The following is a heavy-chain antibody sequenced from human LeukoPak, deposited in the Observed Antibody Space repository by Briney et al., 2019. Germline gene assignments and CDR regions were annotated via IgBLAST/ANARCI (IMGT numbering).Heavy chain of an antibody. CDR3: ARFGFWGSYYTVGY. Sequence: GSLRLSCAASGFTFSSYSMNWIRQPPGKGLEWIAEINHSGSTNYNPSLKSRVTISVDTSKNQFSLKLSSVTAADTAVYYCARFGFWGSYYTVGYWGQGTLVTVSS. J-gene: IGHJ4*02. CDR2: INHSGST. V-gene: IGHV4-34*01. D-gene: IGHD1-26*01. CDR1: GFTFSSYS.